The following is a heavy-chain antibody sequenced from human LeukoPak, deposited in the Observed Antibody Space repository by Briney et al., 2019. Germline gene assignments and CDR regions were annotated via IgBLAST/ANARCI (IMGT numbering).Heavy chain of an antibody. CDR2: IYTSGST. V-gene: IGHV4-4*09. Sequence: SETLSLTCAVYGGSFSGYYWSWIRQHPGKGLEWIGYIYTSGSTNYNPSLKGRVTMSVDTSKNQFSLKLSSVTAADTAVYYCASSSGWTGDWFDPWGQGTLVTVSS. CDR1: GGSFSGYY. J-gene: IGHJ5*02. D-gene: IGHD6-19*01. CDR3: ASSSGWTGDWFDP.